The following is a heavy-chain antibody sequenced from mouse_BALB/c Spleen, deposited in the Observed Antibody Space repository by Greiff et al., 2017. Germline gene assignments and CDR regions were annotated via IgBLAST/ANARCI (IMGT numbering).Heavy chain of an antibody. CDR3: ARREYRYDPYYAMDY. CDR2: ISSGSSTI. V-gene: IGHV5-17*02. D-gene: IGHD2-14*01. Sequence: EVKLMESGGGLVQPGGSRKLSCAASGFTFSSFGMHWVRQAPEKGLEWVAYISSGSSTIYYADTVKGRFTISRDNPKNTLFLQMTSLRSEDTAMYYCARREYRYDPYYAMDYWGQGTSVTVSS. J-gene: IGHJ4*01. CDR1: GFTFSSFG.